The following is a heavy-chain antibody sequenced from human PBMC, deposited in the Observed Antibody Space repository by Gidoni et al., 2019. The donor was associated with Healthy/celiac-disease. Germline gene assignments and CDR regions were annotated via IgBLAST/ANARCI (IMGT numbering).Heavy chain of an antibody. CDR1: GGSISSSSYY. J-gene: IGHJ4*02. V-gene: IGHV4-39*01. Sequence: QLQLQESGPGLVKPSETLSLTCTVSGGSISSSSYYWGWIRQPPGKGLEWIGSIYYSGSTYYNPSLKSRVTISVDTSKNQFSLKLSSVTAADTAVYYCARFRPAIGFDYWGQGTLVTVSS. CDR2: IYYSGST. CDR3: ARFRPAIGFDY.